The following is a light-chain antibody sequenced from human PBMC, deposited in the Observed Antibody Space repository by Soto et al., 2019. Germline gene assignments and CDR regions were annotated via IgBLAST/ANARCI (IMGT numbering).Light chain of an antibody. V-gene: IGLV2-23*01. J-gene: IGLJ2*01. CDR3: CSYADSSSVL. Sequence: QSALTQPASVSESPGQSITISCTGATRNVGTFNLVSWYQHHSDTAPKLIIYEGTKRPSDVSSRFSGSMSGSTASLTISGLQADDEAAYYCCSYADSSSVLFGGGTKLTVL. CDR1: TRNVGTFNL. CDR2: EGT.